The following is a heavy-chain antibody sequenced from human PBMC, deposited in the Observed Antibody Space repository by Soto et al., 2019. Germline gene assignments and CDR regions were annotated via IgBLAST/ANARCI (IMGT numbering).Heavy chain of an antibody. CDR3: TRDPRITDF. CDR1: GFSLRDYY. Sequence: QVRLVESGGGFVQPEGSLRLSCAASGFSLRDYYMTWIRQAPGKGLELLSYINPGGDVIKYVDSVKGRLTISRDNAKNTVYLQMNSLRAEDTAVYYCTRDPRITDFWGQGTRVTVSS. V-gene: IGHV3-11*01. J-gene: IGHJ4*02. D-gene: IGHD3-16*01. CDR2: INPGGDVI.